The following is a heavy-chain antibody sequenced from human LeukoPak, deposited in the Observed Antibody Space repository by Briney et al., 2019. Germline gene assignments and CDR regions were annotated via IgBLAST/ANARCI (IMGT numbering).Heavy chain of an antibody. CDR1: GFTFSTYA. D-gene: IGHD2-2*01. V-gene: IGHV3-23*01. J-gene: IGHJ4*02. Sequence: GGSLRLSCEASGFTFSTYAMARVRQAPGKGLEWVSLITGSGISAYYADSVRGRFSISRGNSKNTVYLQLNSLRAEDTAVYYCAKDLPALEYWGQGTLVTVSS. CDR2: ITGSGISA. CDR3: AKDLPALEY.